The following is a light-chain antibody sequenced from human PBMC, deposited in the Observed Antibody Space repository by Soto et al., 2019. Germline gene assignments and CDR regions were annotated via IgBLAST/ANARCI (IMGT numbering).Light chain of an antibody. Sequence: EIVLTQSPGTLSLSPGERVTLSCRASQSVSSSYLAWYQQKPGQAPRLLIFAASTRATGIPDRFSGSVSGTDFTLTISRLEPEDFAVYSCQQYGSSPYTFGQGTKLEIK. V-gene: IGKV3-20*01. J-gene: IGKJ2*01. CDR2: AAS. CDR1: QSVSSSY. CDR3: QQYGSSPYT.